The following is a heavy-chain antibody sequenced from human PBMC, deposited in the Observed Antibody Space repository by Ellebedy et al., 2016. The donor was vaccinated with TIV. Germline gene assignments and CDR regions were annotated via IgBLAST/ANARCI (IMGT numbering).Heavy chain of an antibody. CDR2: IANDGRNK. Sequence: GGSLRLSXAASGFLFNHYGMHWVRQAPGKGLEWVAVIANDGRNKYYGDSVKGRFTISRDNSKNTLYLQMNSLKVEDTAVYYCANMAWGNEDYSVDSWGQGTLVTVSS. J-gene: IGHJ5*01. CDR1: GFLFNHYG. D-gene: IGHD2-21*01. CDR3: ANMAWGNEDYSVDS. V-gene: IGHV3-30*18.